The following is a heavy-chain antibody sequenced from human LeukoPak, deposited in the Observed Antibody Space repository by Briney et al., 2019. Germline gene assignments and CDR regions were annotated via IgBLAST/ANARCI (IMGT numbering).Heavy chain of an antibody. J-gene: IGHJ3*02. CDR3: ARGNAGNDAFDI. CDR2: ISSTSFYI. CDR1: AFTFSSCS. V-gene: IGHV3-21*01. D-gene: IGHD4-23*01. Sequence: KAGGSLRLSCAASAFTFSSCSMNWVRQAPGKGLEWVSSISSTSFYIYYADSVKGRFTISRDNAKNSLYLQMNSLRAEDTAVYYCARGNAGNDAFDIWGQGTMVTVSS.